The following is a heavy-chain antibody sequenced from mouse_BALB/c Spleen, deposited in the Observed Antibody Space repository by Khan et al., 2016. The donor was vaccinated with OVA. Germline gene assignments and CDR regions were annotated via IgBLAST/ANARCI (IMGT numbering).Heavy chain of an antibody. Sequence: QMQLEESGPGLVAPSQSLSITCTVSGFSLTNYGVHWVRQPPREGLEWLGVIWAGGSTNYNSALMSRLSISKDNSKSQVFLKMNSLQTNDKAMYXCARPYYGSAWFAYWGQGTLVTVSA. D-gene: IGHD1-1*01. CDR2: IWAGGST. CDR1: GFSLTNYG. J-gene: IGHJ3*01. CDR3: ARPYYGSAWFAY. V-gene: IGHV2-9*02.